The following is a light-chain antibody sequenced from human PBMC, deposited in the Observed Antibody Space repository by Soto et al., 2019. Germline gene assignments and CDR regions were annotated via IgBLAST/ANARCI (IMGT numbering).Light chain of an antibody. CDR1: QSIGTC. J-gene: IGKJ1*01. V-gene: IGKV1-39*01. CDR2: AAS. Sequence: DIQMTQSPSSLSASVGDRVTITCRASQSIGTCVDWYQQKPGQAAQLLIYAASNSQSGVPSRFSGRGCGTDFTLTMNSLQPEDFATYYCQQGYSTPWTFGQGTKV. CDR3: QQGYSTPWT.